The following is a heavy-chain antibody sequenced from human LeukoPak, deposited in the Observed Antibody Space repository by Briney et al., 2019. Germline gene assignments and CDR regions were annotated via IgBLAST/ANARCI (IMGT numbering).Heavy chain of an antibody. D-gene: IGHD5-18*01. CDR3: TSGDSYGALDY. Sequence: GGSLRLSCAASGFTFDDYAMHWVRQAPGKGLEWVSGISWNSGSIGYADSVKGRFTISRDNAKNSLYLQMNSLRAEDTALYYCTSGDSYGALDYWGQGTLVTVSS. V-gene: IGHV3-9*01. CDR1: GFTFDDYA. CDR2: ISWNSGSI. J-gene: IGHJ4*02.